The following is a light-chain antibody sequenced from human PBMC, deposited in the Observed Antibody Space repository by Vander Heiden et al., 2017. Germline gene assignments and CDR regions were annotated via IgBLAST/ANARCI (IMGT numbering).Light chain of an antibody. CDR3: QQHSNWHPLT. CDR2: DAS. V-gene: IGKV3-11*01. J-gene: IGKJ5*01. CDR1: QSVSSY. Sequence: EIVLTQSPATLSLSPGERATLSCRASQSVSSYLAWYQQKPGQAPRLLIYDASNRATGIPARFSGSGYGTDFTLTISSREPEDFAVYYCQQHSNWHPLTFGQGTLMEIK.